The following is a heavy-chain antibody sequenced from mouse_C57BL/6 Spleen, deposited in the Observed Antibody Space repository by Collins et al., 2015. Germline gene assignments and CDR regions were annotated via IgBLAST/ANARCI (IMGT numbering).Heavy chain of an antibody. CDR1: GFSLTSYG. J-gene: IGHJ4*01. V-gene: IGHV2-2*02. Sequence: QVQLKQSGPGLVQPSXSLSITCTVSGFSLTSYGVHWVRQSPGKGLEWLGVIWSGGSTDYNAAFISRLSISKDNSKSQVFFKMNSLQANDTAIYYCARVPLYYGNYEGAMDYWGQGTSVTVSS. CDR2: IWSGGST. CDR3: ARVPLYYGNYEGAMDY. D-gene: IGHD2-1*01.